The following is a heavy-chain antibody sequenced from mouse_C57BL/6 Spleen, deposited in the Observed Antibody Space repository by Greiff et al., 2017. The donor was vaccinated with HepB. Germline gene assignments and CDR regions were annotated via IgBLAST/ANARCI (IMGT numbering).Heavy chain of an antibody. CDR2: FHPYNDDT. J-gene: IGHJ1*03. Sequence: VQLVESGAELVKPGASVKMSCKASGYTFTTYPIEWMKQNHGKSLEWIGNFHPYNDDTKYNEKFKGKATLTVEKSSSTVYLELSRLTSDDSAVYYCARSGGSRFVYWYFDVWGTGTTVTVSS. CDR1: GYTFTTYP. CDR3: ARSGGSRFVYWYFDV. V-gene: IGHV1-47*01. D-gene: IGHD1-1*01.